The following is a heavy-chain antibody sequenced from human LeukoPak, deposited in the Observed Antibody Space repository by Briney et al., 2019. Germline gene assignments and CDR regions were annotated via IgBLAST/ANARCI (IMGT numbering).Heavy chain of an antibody. CDR3: ARDGIGNPYSSSWYYFDY. V-gene: IGHV4-61*02. J-gene: IGHJ4*02. D-gene: IGHD6-13*01. Sequence: PSETLSLTCTVSGGSISSSSYYWSWLRQPAGKGLEWIGRIYTSGSTNYNPSLKSRVTMSVDTSKNQFSLKLSSVTAADTAVYYCARDGIGNPYSSSWYYFDYWGQGTLVTVSS. CDR1: GGSISSSSYY. CDR2: IYTSGST.